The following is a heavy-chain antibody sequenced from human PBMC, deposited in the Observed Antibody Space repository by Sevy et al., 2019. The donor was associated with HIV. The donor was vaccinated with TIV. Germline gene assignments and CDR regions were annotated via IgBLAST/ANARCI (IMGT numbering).Heavy chain of an antibody. D-gene: IGHD3-10*01. CDR1: GFTFSAYI. CDR3: VRRGVDAYNVYFDL. V-gene: IGHV3-21*05. J-gene: IGHJ4*02. Sequence: GGSLRLSCTASGFTFSAYIMNWVREAPGKGLEWLSYISTGTDHIYYADSAKGRFTISRDDAKKSVYLEMKSLRDQDTALYYCVRRGVDAYNVYFDLWGQGTLVTVSS. CDR2: ISTGTDHI.